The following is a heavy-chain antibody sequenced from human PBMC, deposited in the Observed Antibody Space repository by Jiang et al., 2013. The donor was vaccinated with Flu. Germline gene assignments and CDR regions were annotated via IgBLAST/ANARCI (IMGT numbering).Heavy chain of an antibody. CDR1: GYSTQQWLRT. J-gene: IGHJ4*02. CDR3: ARDRNLYYFDSGAFGAPFDY. CDR2: IYHSAMT. Sequence: VSGYSTQQWLRTGAWIRQPHGKGRGVDRSIYHSAMTYYNRPSKSRVTMSADTSKNQFSLRLSSVTATDTAMYYCARDRNLYYFDSGAFGAPFDYWGQGALVTVSS. V-gene: IGHV4-38-2*02. D-gene: IGHD3-22*01.